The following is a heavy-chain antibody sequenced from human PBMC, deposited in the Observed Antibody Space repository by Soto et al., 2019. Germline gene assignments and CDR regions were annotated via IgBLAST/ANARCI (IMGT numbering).Heavy chain of an antibody. D-gene: IGHD3-10*01. J-gene: IGHJ4*02. Sequence: SETLSLTCAVYGGSFSGYYWTWIRQPPGTGLEWIGEINHSGSTNYNPSLKSRVTISVDTSKNQFSLKLSSVTAADTAVYYCARTLRRGPPFDYWGQGTLVTVSS. CDR3: ARTLRRGPPFDY. V-gene: IGHV4-34*01. CDR1: GGSFSGYY. CDR2: INHSGST.